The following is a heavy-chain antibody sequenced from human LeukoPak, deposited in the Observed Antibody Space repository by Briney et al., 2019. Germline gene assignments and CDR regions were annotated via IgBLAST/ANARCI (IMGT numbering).Heavy chain of an antibody. J-gene: IGHJ4*02. CDR2: ISWNSGTI. V-gene: IGHV3-9*01. CDR1: GFIFDHYA. Sequence: GGSLRLSCAASGFIFDHYAMHWVRQAPGKGLEWVSGISWNSGTIGYADSVKGRFTISRDNAKNSLYLQMNSLGAEDTALYYCAKDFSLVRGAMDYWGQGTLVTVSS. D-gene: IGHD3-10*01. CDR3: AKDFSLVRGAMDY.